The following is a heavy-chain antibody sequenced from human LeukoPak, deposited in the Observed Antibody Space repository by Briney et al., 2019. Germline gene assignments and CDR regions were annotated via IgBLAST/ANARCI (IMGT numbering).Heavy chain of an antibody. J-gene: IGHJ4*02. D-gene: IGHD6-19*01. CDR1: GFTFISYA. CDR2: IVGSGGST. CDR3: AKRDSSGWYYFDY. V-gene: IGHV3-23*01. Sequence: PGGSLRLSCAASGFTFISYAMSWVRQAPGKGLEWVSGIVGSGGSTFYADSVKGRFTISRDNSKNTLYLQMNSLRAEDTAVYYCAKRDSSGWYYFDYWGQGTLVTVSS.